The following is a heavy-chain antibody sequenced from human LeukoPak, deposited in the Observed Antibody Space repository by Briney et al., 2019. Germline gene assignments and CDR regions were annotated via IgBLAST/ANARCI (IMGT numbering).Heavy chain of an antibody. V-gene: IGHV3-33*01. Sequence: PGGSLRLSCAASGFTFSSYGMHWVRQAPGKGLEWVAVIWYDGNNKYYADSVKGRFTISRDNSKNTLYLQMNSLRAEDTAVYFCARSPPVIPDAFDIWGQGTMVTVSS. CDR2: IWYDGNNK. D-gene: IGHD3-16*02. CDR1: GFTFSSYG. CDR3: ARSPPVIPDAFDI. J-gene: IGHJ3*02.